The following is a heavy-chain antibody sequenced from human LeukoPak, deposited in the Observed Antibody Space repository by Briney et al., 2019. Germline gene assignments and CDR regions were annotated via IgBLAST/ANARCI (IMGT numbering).Heavy chain of an antibody. J-gene: IGHJ4*02. V-gene: IGHV3-74*03. CDR2: IDEGGSNA. D-gene: IGHD2-21*01. CDR3: IRDEALWRLDY. Sequence: PGGSLRLSCAASGVTFSNHWMHWVRHAPGEGLVWVSRIDEGGSNAMYADSVKGRFSISRDNAKNTVNLQMNSPRAEDTSVYYCIRDEALWRLDYWGQGTLVTVSS. CDR1: GVTFSNHW.